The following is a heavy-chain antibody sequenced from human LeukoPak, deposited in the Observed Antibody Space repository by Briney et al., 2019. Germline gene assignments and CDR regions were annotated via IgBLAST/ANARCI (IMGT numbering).Heavy chain of an antibody. Sequence: SETLSLTCAVSGGSISSSNWWSWVRQPPGKGLEWIGEIYHSGSTDYNPSLKSRVTISVDKSKNQFSLKLSPVTAADTAVYYCARVSGYCSSTSRRTLDYWGQGTLVTVSS. CDR2: IYHSGST. CDR1: GGSISSSNW. D-gene: IGHD2-2*01. CDR3: ARVSGYCSSTSRRTLDY. V-gene: IGHV4-4*02. J-gene: IGHJ4*02.